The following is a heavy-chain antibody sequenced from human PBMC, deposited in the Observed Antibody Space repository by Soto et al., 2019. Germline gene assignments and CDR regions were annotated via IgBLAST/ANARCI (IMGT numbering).Heavy chain of an antibody. CDR2: ISAYNGNT. D-gene: IGHD1-26*01. CDR1: GYTFTSYG. CDR3: ARSYSGSWYYYYYGMDV. Sequence: QVQLVQSGAEVKKPGASVKVSCKASGYTFTSYGISWVRQAPGQGLEWMGWISAYNGNTNYAQKLQGRVTMTTDTSTSTAYMELSSLRSEDTAVYYCARSYSGSWYYYYYGMDVWGQGTTVTVSS. J-gene: IGHJ6*02. V-gene: IGHV1-18*01.